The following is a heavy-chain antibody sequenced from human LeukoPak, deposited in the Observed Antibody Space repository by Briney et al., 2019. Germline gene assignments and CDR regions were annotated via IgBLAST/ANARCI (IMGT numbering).Heavy chain of an antibody. CDR3: ARFSSSGWFDP. D-gene: IGHD6-6*01. CDR1: GGSISSYY. Sequence: SSETLSLTCTVSGGSISSYYWSWIRQPPGKGLEWIGYIYYSGSTNYNPSLKSRVTISVDTSKNQFSLKLSSVTAADTAVYYCARFSSSGWFDPWGQGTLVTVSS. CDR2: IYYSGST. J-gene: IGHJ5*02. V-gene: IGHV4-59*01.